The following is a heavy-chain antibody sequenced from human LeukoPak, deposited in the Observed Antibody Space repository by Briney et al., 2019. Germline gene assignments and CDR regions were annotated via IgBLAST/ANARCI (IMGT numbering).Heavy chain of an antibody. J-gene: IGHJ4*02. Sequence: SETLSLTCTVSGGSISSYYWSWIRQPPGKGLEWIGYIYYSGSTNYNPSLKSRVTISLDTSKNQFSLKLTSVTAADTAVYYCARLYLPATRFDYWGQGTLVTVSS. CDR1: GGSISSYY. V-gene: IGHV4-59*08. CDR3: ARLYLPATRFDY. CDR2: IYYSGST. D-gene: IGHD5-24*01.